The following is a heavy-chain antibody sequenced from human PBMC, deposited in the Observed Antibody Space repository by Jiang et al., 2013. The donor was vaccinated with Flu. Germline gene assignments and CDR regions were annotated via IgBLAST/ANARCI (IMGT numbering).Heavy chain of an antibody. CDR3: ARLGTRYFDL. J-gene: IGHJ2*01. V-gene: IGHV4-59*08. Sequence: GLVKPSETLSLTCTVSGGSISSYYWSWIRQPQEGTGVDWVYLLQWEHQLQPLLKSRVTISVDTSKNQFSLKLSSVTAADTAVYYCARLGTRYFDLWGRGTLVTVSS. CDR2: LLQWEH. D-gene: IGHD7-27*01. CDR1: GGSISSYY.